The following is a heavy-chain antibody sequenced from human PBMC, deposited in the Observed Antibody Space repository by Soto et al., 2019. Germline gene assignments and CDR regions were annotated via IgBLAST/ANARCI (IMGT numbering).Heavy chain of an antibody. CDR2: IKQDGSEK. J-gene: IGHJ4*02. CDR1: GFTFSGYW. V-gene: IGHV3-7*04. D-gene: IGHD2-15*01. Sequence: GGSLRLSCGVSGFTFSGYWMSWVRRAPGKGLEWVANIKQDGSEKYYVDSVRGRFTVSRDNAKRSLYLQMNSLRAEDTAVYYCARGDCSGGSCYSGLFDYWGQGTLVTVSS. CDR3: ARGDCSGGSCYSGLFDY.